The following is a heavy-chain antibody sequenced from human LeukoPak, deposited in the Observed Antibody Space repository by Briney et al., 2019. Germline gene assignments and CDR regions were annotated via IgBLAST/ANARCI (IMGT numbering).Heavy chain of an antibody. V-gene: IGHV4-30-4*01. CDR2: IFYLGST. CDR3: ARKYPDHWFDP. J-gene: IGHJ5*02. Sequence: SETLSLTCTVSGGSISSGNYYWSWIRQPPGKGLEWIGYIFYLGSTYYNPSLKSRVSISVNTFKNQFSLKLTAVTAADTAVYYCARKYPDHWFDPWGQGTLVTVSS. D-gene: IGHD6-6*01. CDR1: GGSISSGNYY.